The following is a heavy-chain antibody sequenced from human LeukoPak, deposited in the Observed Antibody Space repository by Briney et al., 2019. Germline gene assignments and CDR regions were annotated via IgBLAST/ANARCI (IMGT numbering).Heavy chain of an antibody. CDR3: AGDYGNYEGTSDV. Sequence: SETLSLTCTVSGGSITSYYWGWIRQPPGKGLEWIGDIHHSGITDYNPSLRSRVTISIDTSKNQLSLNLHSVTAADTAVYYCAGDYGNYEGTSDVWGQGTLVTVSS. CDR2: IHHSGIT. D-gene: IGHD3-3*01. J-gene: IGHJ3*01. CDR1: GGSITSYY. V-gene: IGHV4-59*01.